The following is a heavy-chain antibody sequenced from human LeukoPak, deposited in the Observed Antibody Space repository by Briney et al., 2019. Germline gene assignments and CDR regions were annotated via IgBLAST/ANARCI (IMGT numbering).Heavy chain of an antibody. D-gene: IGHD3-22*01. J-gene: IGHJ4*02. CDR2: ISSSSSYI. CDR3: ARDYYDSSGYYHGDY. V-gene: IGHV3-21*01. Sequence: GGSLRLSCAASGFIFSSYSMNGLREAPGKGLEWVSFISSSSSYIFYADSVKGRFTISRDNAKNSLYLQMNSLRAEDTAVYYCARDYYDSSGYYHGDYWGEGTLVTVSS. CDR1: GFIFSSYS.